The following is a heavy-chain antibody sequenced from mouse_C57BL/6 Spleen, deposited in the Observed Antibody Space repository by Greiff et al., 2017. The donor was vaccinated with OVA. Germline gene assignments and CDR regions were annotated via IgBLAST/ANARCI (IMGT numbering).Heavy chain of an antibody. CDR3: AREVGRGGWFAY. V-gene: IGHV1-64*01. J-gene: IGHJ3*01. CDR1: GYTFTSYW. Sequence: QVQLKQPGAELVKPGASVKLSCKASGYTFTSYWMHWVKQRPGQGLEWIGMIHPNSGSTNYNEKFKSKATLTVDKSSSTAYMQLSSLTSEDSAVYYCAREVGRGGWFAYWGQGTLVTVSA. CDR2: IHPNSGST. D-gene: IGHD1-3*01.